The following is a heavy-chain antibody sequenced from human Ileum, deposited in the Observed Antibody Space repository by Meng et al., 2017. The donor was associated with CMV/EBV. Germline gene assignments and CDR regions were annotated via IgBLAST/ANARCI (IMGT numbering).Heavy chain of an antibody. CDR2: INAKNGGT. CDR3: AKSGWSGPREADY. Sequence: ASVKVSCKASGYTFSDYYLHWVRQAPGQGLEWMGWINAKNGGTNYATRFQGRVTMTRDTSISTAYMELSRLTSDDTTVYFCAKSGWSGPREADYWGQGTLVTVSS. V-gene: IGHV1-2*02. J-gene: IGHJ4*02. D-gene: IGHD6-19*01. CDR1: GYTFSDYY.